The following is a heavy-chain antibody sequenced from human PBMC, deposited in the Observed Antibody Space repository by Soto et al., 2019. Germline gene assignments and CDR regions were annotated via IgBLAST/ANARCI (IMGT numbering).Heavy chain of an antibody. J-gene: IGHJ5*02. CDR1: GFTFSSYG. Sequence: QVQLVESGGGVVQPGRSLRLSCAASGFTFSSYGMHWVRQAPGKGLEWVAGISYDGSNKDYADSVKGRFTISRDNSKNTLYLQMNSLRAEDTAVYYCAKDGQGYCISTSCSNWFDPWGQGTLVTVSS. V-gene: IGHV3-30*18. D-gene: IGHD2-2*01. CDR2: ISYDGSNK. CDR3: AKDGQGYCISTSCSNWFDP.